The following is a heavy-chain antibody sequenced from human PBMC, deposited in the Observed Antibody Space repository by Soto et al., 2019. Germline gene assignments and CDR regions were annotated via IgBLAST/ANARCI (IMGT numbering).Heavy chain of an antibody. Sequence: PGGSLRLSCAASGFTFSDYYMSWIRQAPGKGLEWVSYISSSGSTIYYADSVKGRFTISRDNAKNSLYLQMNSLRAEDTAVYYCARAAWIQLWLIGHLDYWGQGTLVTVSS. J-gene: IGHJ4*02. V-gene: IGHV3-11*01. CDR3: ARAAWIQLWLIGHLDY. D-gene: IGHD5-18*01. CDR1: GFTFSDYY. CDR2: ISSSGSTI.